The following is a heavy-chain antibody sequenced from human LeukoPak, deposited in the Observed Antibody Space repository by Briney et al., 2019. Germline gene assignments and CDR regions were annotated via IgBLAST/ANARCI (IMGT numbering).Heavy chain of an antibody. CDR3: AREGPIHSYGSGSYYTG. CDR2: INPNSGGT. Sequence: ASVTVSCKASGYTFTCYYMHWVRQAPGQGLEWMGWINPNSGGTNYAQKFQGRVTMTRDTSISTAYMELSRLRSDDTAVYYCAREGPIHSYGSGSYYTGWGQGTLVTVSS. V-gene: IGHV1-2*02. CDR1: GYTFTCYY. D-gene: IGHD3-10*01. J-gene: IGHJ4*02.